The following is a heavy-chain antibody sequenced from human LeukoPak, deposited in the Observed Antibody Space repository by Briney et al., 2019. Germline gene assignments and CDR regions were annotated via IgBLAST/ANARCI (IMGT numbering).Heavy chain of an antibody. V-gene: IGHV4-4*07. CDR3: VRGPSGFPFGY. CDR1: GDHLCFLL. Sequence: SEPLPLTCCVSGDHLCFLLGSWIRQPAGGGLEWSGRMLSSGNPNYNPSNYNPPLNSRVTMSVDTSTNDFFLKLTSVTAADTTADYCVRGPSGFPFGYWGQGTLVTVSS. CDR2: MLSSGNPNYNPS. D-gene: IGHD6-19*01. J-gene: IGHJ4*02.